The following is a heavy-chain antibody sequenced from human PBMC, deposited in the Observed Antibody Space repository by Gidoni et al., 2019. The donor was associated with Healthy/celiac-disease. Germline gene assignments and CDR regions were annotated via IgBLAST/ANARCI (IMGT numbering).Heavy chain of an antibody. J-gene: IGHJ3*02. Sequence: QVQLQQWGAGLLKPSETLSLTCAVYGGSFSGYYWSWIRQPPGKGLEWIGEINHSGSTNYNPSLKSRVTISVDTSKNQFSLKLSSVTAADTAVYYCARPWRRAFDIWGQGTMVTVSS. D-gene: IGHD3-3*01. CDR3: ARPWRRAFDI. CDR2: INHSGST. V-gene: IGHV4-34*01. CDR1: GGSFSGYY.